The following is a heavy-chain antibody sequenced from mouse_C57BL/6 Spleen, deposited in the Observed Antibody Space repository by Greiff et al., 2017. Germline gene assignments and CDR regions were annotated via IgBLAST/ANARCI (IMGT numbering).Heavy chain of an antibody. CDR1: GYTFTSYG. Sequence: QVQLQQSGAELARPGASVKLSCKASGYTFTSYGLSWVKQRTGQGLEWIGEIYPRSGNTYYNEKFKGKATLTADKSSSTAYMELRSLTSEDSAVYFCAVYYGNPAWFAYWGQGTLVTVSA. J-gene: IGHJ3*01. CDR2: IYPRSGNT. D-gene: IGHD2-1*01. CDR3: AVYYGNPAWFAY. V-gene: IGHV1-81*01.